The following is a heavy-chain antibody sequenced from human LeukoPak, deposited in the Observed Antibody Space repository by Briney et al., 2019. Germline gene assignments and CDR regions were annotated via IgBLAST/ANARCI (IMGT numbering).Heavy chain of an antibody. CDR2: INWNGGST. D-gene: IGHD6-19*01. CDR3: AKVAVAKSAKYWYFDL. J-gene: IGHJ2*01. CDR1: GFTFDDYG. Sequence: GGSLRLSCATSGFTFDDYGMSWVRQAPGKGLEWVSGINWNGGSTGYADSVKGRFSISRDNTKNSLYLQMNSLRAEDTALYYCAKVAVAKSAKYWYFDLWGRGTLVTVSS. V-gene: IGHV3-20*04.